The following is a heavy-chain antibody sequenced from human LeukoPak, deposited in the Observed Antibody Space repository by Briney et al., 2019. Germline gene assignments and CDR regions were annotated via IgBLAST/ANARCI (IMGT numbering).Heavy chain of an antibody. D-gene: IGHD6-19*01. V-gene: IGHV3-66*04. CDR2: IYSGGST. J-gene: IGHJ4*02. Sequence: PGGSLRLSCAASGFTVSSNYMSWVRQAPGKGLEWVSVIYSGGSTYYADSVKGRFTISRDNSKNTLYLQMNSLRAEDTAVYYCARHHSSGWYSYWGQGTLVTVSS. CDR3: ARHHSSGWYSY. CDR1: GFTVSSNY.